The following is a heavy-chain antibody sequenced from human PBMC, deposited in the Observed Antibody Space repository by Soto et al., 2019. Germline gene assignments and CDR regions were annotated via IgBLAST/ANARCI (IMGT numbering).Heavy chain of an antibody. CDR3: ARRYCSSTCCYIYDP. J-gene: IGHJ5*02. CDR2: IYYSGST. V-gene: IGHV4-59*08. D-gene: IGHD2-2*02. CDR1: GDSIRSHY. Sequence: QVQLQESGPGLVKPSETLSLTCTVSGDSIRSHYWGWIRQPPGKGLVWIGYIYYSGSTNYNPSLKSRVTISGDTSKNQLSLKLSSVTAADTAVYYGARRYCSSTCCYIYDPWGQGTLVTVSS.